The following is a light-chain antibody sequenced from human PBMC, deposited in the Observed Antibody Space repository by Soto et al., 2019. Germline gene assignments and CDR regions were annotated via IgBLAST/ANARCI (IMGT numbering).Light chain of an antibody. V-gene: IGLV2-8*01. J-gene: IGLJ1*01. CDR2: EVT. CDR3: SSYAGSNNYV. CDR1: SSDVGGYNF. Sequence: QSALTQPPSASGSPGQSVTISCTGTSSDVGGYNFVSWYQHHPGKAPKLLIYEVTKRPSGVPDRFSGSKSGYTASLTVSGLVAEDEADYYCSSYAGSNNYVFGTGTKLTVL.